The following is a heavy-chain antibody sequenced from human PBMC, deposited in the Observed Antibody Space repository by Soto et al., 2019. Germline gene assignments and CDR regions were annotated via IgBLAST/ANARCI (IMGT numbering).Heavy chain of an antibody. V-gene: IGHV4-34*01. J-gene: IGHJ2*01. CDR3: ARESHDILTGPPWVWYFHL. Sequence: QVQLQQWGAGPLRPLETLSLTCGVSGGSFSGYYWAWIRQSPGKGLEWIGEINDRGSINYNPSLTSGVSISVGTSKNHYALNLRSVAAADTAVYYCARESHDILTGPPWVWYFHLWGRGTLVTVSS. CDR2: INDRGSI. CDR1: GGSFSGYY. D-gene: IGHD3-9*01.